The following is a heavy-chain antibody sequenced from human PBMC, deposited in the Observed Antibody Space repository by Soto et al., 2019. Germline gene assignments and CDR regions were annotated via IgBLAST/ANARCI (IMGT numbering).Heavy chain of an antibody. CDR3: AKGPPYSSSWYYFDY. D-gene: IGHD6-13*01. CDR2: ISYDGSNK. CDR1: GFTFSSYG. Sequence: QVQLVESGGGVVQPGRSLRLSCAASGFTFSSYGMHWVRQAPGKGLEWVAVISYDGSNKYYADSVKGRFTISRDNSKNTLYLQMNSLRAEDTAVYYCAKGPPYSSSWYYFDYWGQGTLVTVSS. J-gene: IGHJ4*02. V-gene: IGHV3-30*18.